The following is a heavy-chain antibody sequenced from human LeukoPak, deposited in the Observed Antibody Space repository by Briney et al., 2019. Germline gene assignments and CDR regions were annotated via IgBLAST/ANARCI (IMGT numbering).Heavy chain of an antibody. CDR2: INAGNGNT. Sequence: ASVKVSCKASGYTFTSYAMHWVRQAPGQRLEWMGWINAGNGNTKYSQKFQGGVTITRDTSASTAYMELSSLRSEDTAVYYCARAGLWFGETHFDYWGQGTLVTVSS. D-gene: IGHD3-10*01. CDR3: ARAGLWFGETHFDY. J-gene: IGHJ4*02. V-gene: IGHV1-3*01. CDR1: GYTFTSYA.